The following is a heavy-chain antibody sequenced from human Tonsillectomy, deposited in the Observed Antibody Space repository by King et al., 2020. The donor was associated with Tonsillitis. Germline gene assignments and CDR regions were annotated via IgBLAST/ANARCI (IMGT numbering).Heavy chain of an antibody. Sequence: LQLQESGPGLVKPSENLTLTCTVSGDSIRSSHYHWGWIRQSPGKGLEWIGSIYYGGSTYYNPSLKSRVTISVDLSQNQFSLRLSSATAADTGLYYCARHGIVVVPAAIYWFDPWGQGTLVTVSS. V-gene: IGHV4-39*01. CDR1: GDSIRSSHYH. J-gene: IGHJ5*02. CDR2: IYYGGST. CDR3: ARHGIVVVPAAIYWFDP. D-gene: IGHD2-2*01.